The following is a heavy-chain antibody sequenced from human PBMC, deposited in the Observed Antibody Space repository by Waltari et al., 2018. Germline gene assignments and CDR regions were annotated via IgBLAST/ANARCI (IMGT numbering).Heavy chain of an antibody. Sequence: QVQLQESGPGLVKPSETLSLTCTVAGYSISSGYYWGWIRQPPGKGLEWIGSIYYSGNTYSNPSLKSRVTISIDTSKNQFSLKLRSVTAADTAVYYCARQQSYSNFWYFDYWGQGTLVTVSS. CDR1: GYSISSGYY. D-gene: IGHD3-10*01. J-gene: IGHJ4*02. V-gene: IGHV4-38-2*02. CDR2: IYYSGNT. CDR3: ARQQSYSNFWYFDY.